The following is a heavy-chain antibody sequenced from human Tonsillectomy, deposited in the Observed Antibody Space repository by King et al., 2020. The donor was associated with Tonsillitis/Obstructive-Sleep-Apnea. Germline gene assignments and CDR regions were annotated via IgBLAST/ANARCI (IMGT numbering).Heavy chain of an antibody. D-gene: IGHD1-26*01. V-gene: IGHV1-69*12. Sequence: QLVQSGAEVKKPGSSVKVSCKASGGTFSSYAISWVRQAPGQGLEWMGGSIPIFGTANYAQKFQGRVTITADESTSTAYMELSSLRSQDTAVYYCARDPEWVGRLYYFDYWGQGTLVTVSS. CDR1: GGTFSSYA. CDR2: SIPIFGTA. J-gene: IGHJ4*02. CDR3: ARDPEWVGRLYYFDY.